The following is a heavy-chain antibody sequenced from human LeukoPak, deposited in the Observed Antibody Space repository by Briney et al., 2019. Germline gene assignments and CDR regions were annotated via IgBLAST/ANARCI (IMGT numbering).Heavy chain of an antibody. CDR1: GVTFSSYE. Sequence: GGSLRLSCAASGVTFSSYEMNWVRQAPGKGLEWVSYISSSGSTIYYADSVKGRFTISRDNAKNSLYLQMNSLRAEDTAVYYCARVRSYYGSGSYQLVDAFDIWGQGTMVTVSS. V-gene: IGHV3-48*03. J-gene: IGHJ3*02. CDR3: ARVRSYYGSGSYQLVDAFDI. D-gene: IGHD3-10*01. CDR2: ISSSGSTI.